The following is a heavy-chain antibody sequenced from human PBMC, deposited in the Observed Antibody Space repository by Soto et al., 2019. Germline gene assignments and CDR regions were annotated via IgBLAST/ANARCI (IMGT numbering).Heavy chain of an antibody. D-gene: IGHD3-22*01. CDR2: ISSSSSTI. Sequence: GGSLRLSCAASGFTFSSYSMNWVRQAPGKGLEWVSYISSSSSTIYYADSVKGRFTISRDNAKNSLYLQMNSLRAEDTAVYYCARDLIIVRYYDYPGAFDIWGQGTMVTVSS. J-gene: IGHJ3*02. V-gene: IGHV3-48*01. CDR3: ARDLIIVRYYDYPGAFDI. CDR1: GFTFSSYS.